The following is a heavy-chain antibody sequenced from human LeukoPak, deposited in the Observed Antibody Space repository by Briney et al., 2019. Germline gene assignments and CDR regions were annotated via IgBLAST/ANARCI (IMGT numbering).Heavy chain of an antibody. V-gene: IGHV3-48*04. CDR3: ARGSSSGRGALDF. D-gene: IGHD6-6*01. J-gene: IGHJ4*02. CDR2: ISSSNSTI. Sequence: GGSLRLSCAASGFTFRSYSMNWVRQAPGKGLEWVSYISSSNSTIYYRDSVKGRFTISRDNAENSLYLQMNSLRAEDTAVYYCARGSSSGRGALDFWGQGTLVTVSS. CDR1: GFTFRSYS.